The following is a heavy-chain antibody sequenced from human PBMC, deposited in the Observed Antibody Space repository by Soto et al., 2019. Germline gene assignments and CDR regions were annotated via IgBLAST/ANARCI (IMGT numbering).Heavy chain of an antibody. CDR1: GFTFSSYE. V-gene: IGHV3-48*03. CDR3: ARDFSWIQLWPFYYYGMDV. J-gene: IGHJ6*02. CDR2: ISSSGSTI. D-gene: IGHD5-18*01. Sequence: PGGSLRLSCAASGFTFSSYEMNWVRQAPGKGLEWVSYISSSGSTIYYADSVKGRFTISRDNAKNSLYLQMNSLRAEDTAVYYCARDFSWIQLWPFYYYGMDVWGQGTTVTVSS.